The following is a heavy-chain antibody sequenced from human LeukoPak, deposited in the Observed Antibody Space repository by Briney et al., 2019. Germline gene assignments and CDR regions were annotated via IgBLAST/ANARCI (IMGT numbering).Heavy chain of an antibody. D-gene: IGHD1-1*01. J-gene: IGHJ5*02. CDR2: INHSGST. V-gene: IGHV4-34*01. Sequence: SETLSLTCAVYGGSFSGYYWSWIRQPPGKGLEWIGEINHSGSTNYNPSLKSRVTISVDTSKNQFSLNLNSVTAADTALYYCATIKDLNWKGDHWGQGTLVTVSS. CDR3: ATIKDLNWKGDH. CDR1: GGSFSGYY.